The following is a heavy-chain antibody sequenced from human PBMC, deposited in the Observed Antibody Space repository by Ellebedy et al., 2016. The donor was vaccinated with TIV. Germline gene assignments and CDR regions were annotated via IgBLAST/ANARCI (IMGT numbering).Heavy chain of an antibody. CDR1: GYTFSIFG. D-gene: IGHD2-8*01. V-gene: IGHV1-18*04. Sequence: AASVKVSCKASGYTFSIFGFSWVRQAPGQGLEWMGWFSVYNGNTNYVQKFQGRVTMTTDTSTSTAYMELRSLRSDDTAVYYCARDLRGSLKGGYWGQGTLVTVSS. CDR3: ARDLRGSLKGGY. J-gene: IGHJ4*02. CDR2: FSVYNGNT.